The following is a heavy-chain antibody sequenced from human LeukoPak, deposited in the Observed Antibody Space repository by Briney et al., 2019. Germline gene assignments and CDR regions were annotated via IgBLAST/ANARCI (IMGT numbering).Heavy chain of an antibody. J-gene: IGHJ4*02. Sequence: GRSLRLSCAASGFTFSSYGMHWVRQAPGKGLEWVAVISYDGSNKYYADSVKGRFTISRDDSKNTVYLQMNSLKTEDTAVYYCNTDLNLYCISSTCDFDYWGQGTLVTVSS. D-gene: IGHD2/OR15-2a*01. V-gene: IGHV3-30*03. CDR3: NTDLNLYCISSTCDFDY. CDR1: GFTFSSYG. CDR2: ISYDGSNK.